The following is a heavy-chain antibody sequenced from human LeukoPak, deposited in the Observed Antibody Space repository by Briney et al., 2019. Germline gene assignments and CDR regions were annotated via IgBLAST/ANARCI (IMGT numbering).Heavy chain of an antibody. J-gene: IGHJ4*02. Sequence: GRSLRLSCAASGFTFSSYGMHWVRQAPGKGLEWVAVIWYDGSNKYYADSVKGRFTISRDNSKNTLYLQMNSLRAEDTAVYYCARAWGMAKGLDYWGQGTLSPSPQ. V-gene: IGHV3-33*01. D-gene: IGHD3-16*01. CDR3: ARAWGMAKGLDY. CDR1: GFTFSSYG. CDR2: IWYDGSNK.